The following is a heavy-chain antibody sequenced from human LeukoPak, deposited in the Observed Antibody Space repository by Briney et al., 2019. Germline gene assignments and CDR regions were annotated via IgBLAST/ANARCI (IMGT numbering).Heavy chain of an antibody. J-gene: IGHJ4*02. V-gene: IGHV3-7*02. CDR1: GFTFSSYW. CDR2: INQDGSAK. CDR3: ARVRTSTGYNFEY. D-gene: IGHD3-9*01. Sequence: GGSLRLSCAASGFTFSSYWMSWVRQAPGKGLEWVANINQDGSAKYYVDSVKGRFTISRDNAKNSLYLQMNSLRAEDTAVYYCARVRTSTGYNFEYWGQGTLVTVST.